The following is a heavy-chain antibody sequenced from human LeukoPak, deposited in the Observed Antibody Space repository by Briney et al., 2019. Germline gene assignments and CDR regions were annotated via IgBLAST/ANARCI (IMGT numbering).Heavy chain of an antibody. Sequence: PGGSLRLSCAASGFTFSSYWMSWVRQAPGKGLEWVANIKQDGSEKYYVGSVKGRFTISRDNAKNSLYLQMSSLRAEDTAVYYCASPSGYSYVSSFDYWGQGTLVTVSS. J-gene: IGHJ4*02. V-gene: IGHV3-7*01. CDR2: IKQDGSEK. D-gene: IGHD5-18*01. CDR3: ASPSGYSYVSSFDY. CDR1: GFTFSSYW.